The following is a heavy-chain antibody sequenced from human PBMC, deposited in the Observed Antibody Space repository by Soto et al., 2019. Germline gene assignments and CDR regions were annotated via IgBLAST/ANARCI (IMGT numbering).Heavy chain of an antibody. J-gene: IGHJ4*02. Sequence: SETLSLTCAVYCGPFIGYYWSWIRQPPGKCLEWIGEINHSGSTNYNPSLKSRVTISVDTSKNQFSLKLSSVTAADTAVYYCARARPPYDYVWGSSQYYFDYWGQGTLVTVSS. CDR3: ARARPPYDYVWGSSQYYFDY. CDR2: INHSGST. D-gene: IGHD3-16*01. V-gene: IGHV4-34*01. CDR1: CGPFIGYY.